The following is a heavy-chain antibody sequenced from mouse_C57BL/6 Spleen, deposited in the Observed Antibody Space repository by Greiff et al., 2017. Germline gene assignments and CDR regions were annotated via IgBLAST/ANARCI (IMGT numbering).Heavy chain of an antibody. CDR1: GFSLTSYG. Sequence: QVQLKESGPGLVQPSQSLSITCTVSGFSLTSYGVHWVRQSPGKGLEWLGVIWSGGSTDYYAAFISRLSISKDNSKSQVFFKMNSLQADDTAIYYCARTPPGSSYGYFDVWGTGTTVTVSS. CDR2: IWSGGST. D-gene: IGHD1-1*01. CDR3: ARTPPGSSYGYFDV. V-gene: IGHV2-2*01. J-gene: IGHJ1*03.